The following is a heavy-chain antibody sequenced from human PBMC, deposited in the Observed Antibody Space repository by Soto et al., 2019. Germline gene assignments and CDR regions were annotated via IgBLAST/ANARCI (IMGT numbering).Heavy chain of an antibody. D-gene: IGHD6-19*01. Sequence: QITLKESGPSLIKPTQTLALTCTFPGFSFNTRGVGVAWIRQPPGKTLEWLAVIYWDNDRRYRPSLTDRLSITKDMSTKQVVLTMTNVDPVDTGTYYCAHLVPGPLSFAYWGQGALVTVSS. CDR1: GFSFNTRGVG. V-gene: IGHV2-5*02. CDR2: IYWDNDR. CDR3: AHLVPGPLSFAY. J-gene: IGHJ4*02.